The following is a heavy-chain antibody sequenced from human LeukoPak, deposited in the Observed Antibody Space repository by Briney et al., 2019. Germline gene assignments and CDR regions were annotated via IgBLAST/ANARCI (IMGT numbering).Heavy chain of an antibody. J-gene: IGHJ6*03. CDR3: ARVGIAAINYYYYMDV. CDR2: INTYNGNT. V-gene: IGHV1-18*04. CDR1: GYTFTSYY. Sequence: ASVKVSCKASGYTFTSYYMHWVRQAPGQGLEWMGWINTYNGNTNYAQKFQGRVTMTTDTSTSTAYMELRSLRSEDTAVYYCARVGIAAINYYYYMDVWGKGTTVTVSS. D-gene: IGHD6-13*01.